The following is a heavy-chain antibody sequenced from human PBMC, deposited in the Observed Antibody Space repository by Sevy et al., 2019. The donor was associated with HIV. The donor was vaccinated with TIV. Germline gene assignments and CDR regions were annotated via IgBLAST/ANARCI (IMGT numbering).Heavy chain of an antibody. D-gene: IGHD6-13*01. CDR2: ISWDGGRT. Sequence: GGSLRLSCAASGFTFDDYTMHWVRQAPGKGLEWVSLISWDGGRTYYADSVKGRFTISRDNSKNSLYLQMNSLRTENNALYYCAKGSSSWYQPFDYWGQGTLVTVSS. CDR3: AKGSSSWYQPFDY. J-gene: IGHJ4*02. CDR1: GFTFDDYT. V-gene: IGHV3-43*01.